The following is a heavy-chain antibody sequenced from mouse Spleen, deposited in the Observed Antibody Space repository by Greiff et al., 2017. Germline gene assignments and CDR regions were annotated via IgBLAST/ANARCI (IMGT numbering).Heavy chain of an antibody. Sequence: EVHLVESGGGLVKPGGSLKLSCAASGFTFSSYAMSWVRQTPEKRLEWVATISSGGSYTYYPDSVKGRFTISRDNAKNTLYLQMSSLRSEDTAMYYCARRGGDHDYWGQGTTLTVSS. V-gene: IGHV5-9-3*01. CDR1: GFTFSSYA. CDR2: ISSGGSYT. J-gene: IGHJ2*01. CDR3: ARRGGDHDY.